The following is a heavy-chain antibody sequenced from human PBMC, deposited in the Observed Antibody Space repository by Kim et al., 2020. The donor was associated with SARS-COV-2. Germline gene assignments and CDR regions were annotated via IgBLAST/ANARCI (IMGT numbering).Heavy chain of an antibody. V-gene: IGHV3-72*01. D-gene: IGHD6-13*01. Sequence: GGSLRLSCAASGFIFSDHYMDWVRQAPGEGLEWVGRIRNKANSYTTEYAASVKGRFTISRDDSKNSLYLQMSSLKTEDTAVYYCASRRAADSRADFGSWGQGTLVTVSS. CDR1: GFIFSDHY. CDR3: ASRRAADSRADFGS. CDR2: IRNKANSYTT. J-gene: IGHJ4*02.